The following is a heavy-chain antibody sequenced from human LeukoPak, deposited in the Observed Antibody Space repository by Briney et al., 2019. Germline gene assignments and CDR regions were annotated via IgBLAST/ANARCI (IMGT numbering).Heavy chain of an antibody. CDR1: GFALSSHW. Sequence: GGSLRLSCAASGFALSSHWMTWVRQVPGRGPEWVANVNRDGSETYYLDSVKGRFTISKDNAKNALYLQMNSLRAEDTALYHCARNNGMDVWGQGTTVIVSS. J-gene: IGHJ6*02. CDR2: VNRDGSET. CDR3: ARNNGMDV. V-gene: IGHV3-7*03.